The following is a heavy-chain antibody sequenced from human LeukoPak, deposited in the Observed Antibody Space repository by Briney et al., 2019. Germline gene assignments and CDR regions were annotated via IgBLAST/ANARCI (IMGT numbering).Heavy chain of an antibody. V-gene: IGHV3-43D*03. Sequence: GGSLRLSCAASDDYAMHWVRQAPGKGLEWVSLISWDGGGTYYADTVKGRFTISRDNSKNSLCLQMNSLRAEDTAVYYCARAGYNYGYDFSYWGQGTLVTVSS. J-gene: IGHJ4*02. CDR1: DDYA. D-gene: IGHD5-18*01. CDR2: ISWDGGGT. CDR3: ARAGYNYGYDFSY.